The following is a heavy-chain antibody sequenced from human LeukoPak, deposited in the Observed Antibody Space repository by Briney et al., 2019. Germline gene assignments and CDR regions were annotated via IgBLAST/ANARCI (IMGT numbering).Heavy chain of an antibody. V-gene: IGHV1-2*02. CDR3: ARDGATVTIVGHWYFDY. D-gene: IGHD4-17*01. J-gene: IGHJ4*02. CDR1: GYTFTGYY. Sequence: ASVKVSCKTSGYTFTGYYMHWVRQAPGQGLEWMGWINPNSGGTNYAQKFQGRVTMTRDMSTSTVYMELSSLRSEDTAVYYCARDGATVTIVGHWYFDYWGQGTLVTVSS. CDR2: INPNSGGT.